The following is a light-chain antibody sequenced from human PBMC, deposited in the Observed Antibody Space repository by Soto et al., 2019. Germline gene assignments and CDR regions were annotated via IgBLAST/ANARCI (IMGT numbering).Light chain of an antibody. CDR1: QSVSSNY. CDR2: GAS. V-gene: IGKV3-20*01. CDR3: QQYSRLPRT. Sequence: EIVLTQSPGTLSVSPGESATLACRASQSVSSNYLAWYQQKPGQPPRLLIYGASSRATGIPDRFSGSGSGADFTPTILRLEPEDFAVYYCQQYSRLPRTFGQGTRVDIK. J-gene: IGKJ1*01.